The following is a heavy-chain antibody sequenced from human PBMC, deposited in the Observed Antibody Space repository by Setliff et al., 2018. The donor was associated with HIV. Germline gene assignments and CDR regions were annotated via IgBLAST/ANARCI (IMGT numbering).Heavy chain of an antibody. V-gene: IGHV4-31*03. Sequence: PSETLSLTCTVSGGSINTGHYYWSWIRHHPGKGLEWIAYIYYTGNTYFNPSLKSRITISIDTSKNQFSLKMSSVTAADTAVYYCARVGASGVPSTMDYYYYMDVWGKGTTVTVSS. CDR3: ARVGASGVPSTMDYYYYMDV. CDR2: IYYTGNT. D-gene: IGHD3-10*01. J-gene: IGHJ6*03. CDR1: GGSINTGHYY.